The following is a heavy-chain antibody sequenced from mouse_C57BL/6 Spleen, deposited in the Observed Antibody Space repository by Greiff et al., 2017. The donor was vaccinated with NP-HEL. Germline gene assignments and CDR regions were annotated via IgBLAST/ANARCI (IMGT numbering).Heavy chain of an antibody. J-gene: IGHJ4*01. CDR1: GYTFTSYW. V-gene: IGHV1-52*01. Sequence: QVQLQQPGAELVRPGSSVKLSCKASGYTFTSYWMHWVKQRPIQGLEWIGNIDPSDSETHYNQKFKDKATLTVDKSSSTAYMQLSSLTSEGSAVYYWASSGIDYGSSLYAMDYWGQGTSVTVSS. CDR3: ASSGIDYGSSLYAMDY. D-gene: IGHD1-1*01. CDR2: IDPSDSET.